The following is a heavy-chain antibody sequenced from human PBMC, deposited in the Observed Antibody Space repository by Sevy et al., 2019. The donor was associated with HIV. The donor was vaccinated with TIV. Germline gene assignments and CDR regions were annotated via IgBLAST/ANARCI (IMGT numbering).Heavy chain of an antibody. Sequence: AAVKVSCKASGYSFTNYGIGWVRQAPRQGLEGMGWISGYNGYTNYAQNLQGRVTMTTDTSTSTAYMELRSLRSDDTAIYYCAKEGKNIRSWFDPWGQGTLVTVSS. CDR2: ISGYNGYT. CDR3: AKEGKNIRSWFDP. J-gene: IGHJ5*02. D-gene: IGHD3-3*02. V-gene: IGHV1-18*01. CDR1: GYSFTNYG.